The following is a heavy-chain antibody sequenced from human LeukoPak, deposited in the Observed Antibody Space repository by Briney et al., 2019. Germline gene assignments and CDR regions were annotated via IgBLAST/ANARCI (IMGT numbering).Heavy chain of an antibody. CDR1: GGSFSGYY. V-gene: IGHV4-34*01. CDR3: ARGGYDYVWGSYRRANWFDP. D-gene: IGHD3-16*02. CDR2: INHSGST. J-gene: IGHJ5*02. Sequence: SETLSLTCAVYGGSFSGYYWSWIRQPPGKGLEWIGEINHSGSTNYNPSLKSRVTISVDTSKNQFSLKLSSVTAADTAVYYCARGGYDYVWGSYRRANWFDPWGQGTLVTVSS.